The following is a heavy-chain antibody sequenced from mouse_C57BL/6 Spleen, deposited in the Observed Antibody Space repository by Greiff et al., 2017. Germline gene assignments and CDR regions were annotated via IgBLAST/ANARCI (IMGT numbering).Heavy chain of an antibody. Sequence: QVQLQQPGAELVMPGASVKLSCKASGYTFTSYWMHWVKQRPGQGLEWIGEIDPSDSYTNYNQKFKGKSTLTVDKSSSTAYMQLSSLTSEDSAVYYCARSRQLRLRGYFDYWGQGTTLTVSS. D-gene: IGHD3-2*02. CDR1: GYTFTSYW. CDR3: ARSRQLRLRGYFDY. V-gene: IGHV1-69*01. J-gene: IGHJ2*01. CDR2: IDPSDSYT.